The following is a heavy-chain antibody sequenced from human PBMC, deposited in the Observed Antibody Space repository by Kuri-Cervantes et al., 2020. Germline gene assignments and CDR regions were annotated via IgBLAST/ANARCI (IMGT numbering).Heavy chain of an antibody. J-gene: IGHJ4*02. D-gene: IGHD3-22*01. Sequence: SETLSLTCAVSGSSISSSNWWSWVRQPPGKGLEWIGEIYHSGSTNYNPSLKSRVTISVDKSKNQFSLKLSSVTAADTAVYYCARYYVDTGGYHFDYWGQGTLVTVSS. CDR2: IYHSGST. V-gene: IGHV4-4*02. CDR1: GSSISSSNW. CDR3: ARYYVDTGGYHFDY.